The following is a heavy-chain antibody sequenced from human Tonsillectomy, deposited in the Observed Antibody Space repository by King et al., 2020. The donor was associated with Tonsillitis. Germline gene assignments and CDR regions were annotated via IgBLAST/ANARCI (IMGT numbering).Heavy chain of an antibody. D-gene: IGHD3-3*01. CDR1: GGSISSYY. Sequence: VQLQESGPGLVKPSETLSLTCTVSGGSISSYYWSWIRQPPGKGLEWIGYIYYSGSTTYNPSLKSRVTISVDTSKNQFSLKLSSVTAADTAVYYCARRMEYYYYYMDVWGKGTTVTVSS. V-gene: IGHV4-59*08. CDR3: ARRMEYYYYYMDV. J-gene: IGHJ6*03. CDR2: IYYSGST.